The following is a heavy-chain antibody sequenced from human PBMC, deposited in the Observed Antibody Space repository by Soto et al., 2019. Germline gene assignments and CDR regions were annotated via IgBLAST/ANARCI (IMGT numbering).Heavy chain of an antibody. CDR1: GGSLSGYY. V-gene: IGHV4-59*08. CDR2: IYNIGST. CDR3: ARHVNLPWVGTGFDY. Sequence: PSETLSLTCTVSGGSLSGYYWSWLRPPPGKGLEWIGYIYNIGSTNYNPSLRSRVTMSIDTSQEQFSLKLSSVTATDTAFYYCARHVNLPWVGTGFDYGGRGTLVPSPQ. J-gene: IGHJ4*02. D-gene: IGHD2-8*02.